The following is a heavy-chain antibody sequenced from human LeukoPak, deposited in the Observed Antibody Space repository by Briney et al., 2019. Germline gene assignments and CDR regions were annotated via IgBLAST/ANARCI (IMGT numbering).Heavy chain of an antibody. CDR3: AATMVRGVIGIYYYYGMDV. V-gene: IGHV3-21*01. CDR1: GFTFSSYS. Sequence: GGSLRLSCAASGFTFSSYSMNWVRQAPGKGLEWVSSISSSSSYIYYADSVKGRFTISRDNSKNTLYLQMNSLRAEDTAVYYCAATMVRGVIGIYYYYGMDVWGQGTTVTVSS. CDR2: ISSSSSYI. J-gene: IGHJ6*02. D-gene: IGHD3-10*01.